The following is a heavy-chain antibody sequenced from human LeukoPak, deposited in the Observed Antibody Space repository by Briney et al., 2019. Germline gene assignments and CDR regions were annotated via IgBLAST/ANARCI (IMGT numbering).Heavy chain of an antibody. CDR2: IIPILGIA. CDR1: VGTFSSYA. Sequence: ASVKVSCKASVGTFSSYAISWVRQAPGQGLEWVGRIIPILGIANYAQKFQGRVTITADKSTSTAYMELSSLRSEDTAVYYCARDASRLVPPYLSHDYGDYEDAFDIWGQGTMVTVSS. J-gene: IGHJ3*02. V-gene: IGHV1-69*04. CDR3: ARDASRLVPPYLSHDYGDYEDAFDI. D-gene: IGHD4-17*01.